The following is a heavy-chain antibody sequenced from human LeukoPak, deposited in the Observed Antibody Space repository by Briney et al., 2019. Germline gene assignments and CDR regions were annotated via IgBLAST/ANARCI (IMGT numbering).Heavy chain of an antibody. J-gene: IGHJ6*02. CDR2: VDYRGNT. CDR1: GGSISSYY. V-gene: IGHV4-59*01. CDR3: ARVEVGAANRQWYGMDV. D-gene: IGHD2-15*01. Sequence: SETLSLTCTTSGGSISSYYWSWIRQPPGKGLEWIGYVDYRGNTNHNPSLKSRVTISIDTSKSLFSLKLNSVTAADTAVYYCARVEVGAANRQWYGMDVWGQGTTVTVSS.